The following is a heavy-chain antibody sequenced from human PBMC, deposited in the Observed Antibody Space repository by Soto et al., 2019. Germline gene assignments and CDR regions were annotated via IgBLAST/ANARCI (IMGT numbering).Heavy chain of an antibody. Sequence: GSLRLSCAASGFTFSSYWMSWVRQAPGKGLEWVANIKQDGSEKYYVDSVKGRFTISRDNAKNSLYLQMNSLRAEDTAVYYCARDLVRGYSPDAFDIWGKGTMVTVSS. CDR3: ARDLVRGYSPDAFDI. CDR1: GFTFSSYW. D-gene: IGHD5-18*01. CDR2: IKQDGSEK. J-gene: IGHJ3*02. V-gene: IGHV3-7*01.